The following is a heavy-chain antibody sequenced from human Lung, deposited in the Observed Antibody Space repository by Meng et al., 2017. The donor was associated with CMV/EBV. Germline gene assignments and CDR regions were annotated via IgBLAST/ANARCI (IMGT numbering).Heavy chain of an antibody. J-gene: IGHJ4*02. CDR1: GGSISSSNW. Sequence: QRQESAPELVKPSRTLSSTCAVSGGSISSSNWWSWVRQPPGKGLEWIGEIYHSGSTNYNPSLKSRVTISVDKSKNQFSLKLSSVTAADTAVYYCASFPPPGKQWLVTDYWGQGTLVTVSS. CDR2: IYHSGST. CDR3: ASFPPPGKQWLVTDY. V-gene: IGHV4-4*02. D-gene: IGHD6-19*01.